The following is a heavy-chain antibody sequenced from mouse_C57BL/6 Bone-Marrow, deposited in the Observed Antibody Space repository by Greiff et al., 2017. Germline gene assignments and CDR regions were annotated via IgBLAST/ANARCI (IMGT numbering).Heavy chain of an antibody. CDR2: IYPRSGNT. CDR1: GYTFTSYG. Sequence: QVHVKQSGAELARPGASVKLSCKASGYTFTSYGISWVKQRTGQGLEWIGEIYPRSGNTYYNEKFKGKATLTADKSSSTAYMELRSLTSEDSAVXFCAREIRRYFDVWGTGTTVTVSS. V-gene: IGHV1-81*01. D-gene: IGHD2-4*01. J-gene: IGHJ1*03. CDR3: AREIRRYFDV.